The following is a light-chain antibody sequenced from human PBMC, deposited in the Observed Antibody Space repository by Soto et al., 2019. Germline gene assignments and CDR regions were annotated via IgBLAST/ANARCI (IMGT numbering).Light chain of an antibody. CDR2: GAS. J-gene: IGKJ1*01. Sequence: EIVFTHSPGTLSLSPGERATLSCRASQSVTSSYLAWYQQKPGQAPRLLMYGASSRATGIPDRFSGSGSGTDFTLTITRLEPEDFAVYYCQQYGSLPRTFGQGTKVEIK. V-gene: IGKV3-20*01. CDR1: QSVTSSY. CDR3: QQYGSLPRT.